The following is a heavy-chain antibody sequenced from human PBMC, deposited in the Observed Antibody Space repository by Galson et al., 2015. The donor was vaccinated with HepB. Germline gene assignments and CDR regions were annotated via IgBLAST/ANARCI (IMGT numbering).Heavy chain of an antibody. CDR2: INPGSGST. D-gene: IGHD2/OR15-2a*01. CDR1: GYTFTNYY. V-gene: IGHV1-46*03. J-gene: IGHJ5*02. CDR3: ARGRILLYNWFDP. Sequence: SVKVSCKASGYTFTNYYMHWVRQAPGQGLEWMGIINPGSGSTSYAQEFQGRVTMTRDTSTSTVYMDLSSLRSEDTAVYYCARGRILLYNWFDPWGQGTLVTVSS.